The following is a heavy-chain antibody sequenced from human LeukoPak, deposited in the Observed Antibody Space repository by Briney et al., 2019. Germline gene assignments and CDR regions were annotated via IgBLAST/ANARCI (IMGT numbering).Heavy chain of an antibody. D-gene: IGHD1-26*01. CDR3: ARGAPIVMGARWYAFDI. CDR2: IKQDGSEK. J-gene: IGHJ3*02. Sequence: PGGSLRLSCAASGFTFSSYAMSWVRQAPGKGLEWVANIKQDGSEKYYVDSVKGRFTISRDNAKNSLYLQMNSLRAEDTAVYYCARGAPIVMGARWYAFDIWGQGTMVTVSS. V-gene: IGHV3-7*01. CDR1: GFTFSSYA.